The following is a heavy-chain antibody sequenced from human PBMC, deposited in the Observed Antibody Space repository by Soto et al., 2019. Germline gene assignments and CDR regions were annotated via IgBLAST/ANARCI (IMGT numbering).Heavy chain of an antibody. CDR1: GFTFSSYA. V-gene: IGHV3-23*01. Sequence: RLSCAASGFTFSSYAMSWVRQAPGKGLEWVSAISGSGGSTYYADSVKGRSTISRDNSKNTLYLQMNSLRAEDTAVYYCAKDDVVEWLLFPPYSWGQGTLVTVSS. D-gene: IGHD3-3*01. CDR3: AKDDVVEWLLFPPYS. CDR2: ISGSGGST. J-gene: IGHJ4*02.